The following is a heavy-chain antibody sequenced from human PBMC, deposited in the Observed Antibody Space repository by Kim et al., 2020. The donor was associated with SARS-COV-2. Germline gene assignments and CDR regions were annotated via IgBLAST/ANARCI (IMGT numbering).Heavy chain of an antibody. CDR2: ISSSGSML. Sequence: GGSLRLSCAGSGFKFSDYYMIWFRQAPRKGLEWVSYISSSGSMLYYADSVKGRFTISRDNAKNSLYLQMNSLRAEDTAVYYCARFGDFWRGGMDVWGQGTTVTVSS. J-gene: IGHJ6*02. V-gene: IGHV3-11*01. D-gene: IGHD3-3*01. CDR3: ARFGDFWRGGMDV. CDR1: GFKFSDYY.